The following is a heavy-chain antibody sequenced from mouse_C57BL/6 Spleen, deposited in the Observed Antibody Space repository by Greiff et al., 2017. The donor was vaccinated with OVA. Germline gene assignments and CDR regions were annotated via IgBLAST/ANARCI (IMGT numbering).Heavy chain of an antibody. J-gene: IGHJ2*01. V-gene: IGHV1-80*01. D-gene: IGHD1-1*01. CDR1: GYAFSSYW. Sequence: VQRVESGAELVKPGASVKISCKASGYAFSSYWMNWVKQRPGKGLEWIGQIYPGDGDTNYNGKFKGKATLTADKSSSTAYMQLSSLTSEDSAVYFCARDYGSSWDYWGQGTTLTVSS. CDR2: IYPGDGDT. CDR3: ARDYGSSWDY.